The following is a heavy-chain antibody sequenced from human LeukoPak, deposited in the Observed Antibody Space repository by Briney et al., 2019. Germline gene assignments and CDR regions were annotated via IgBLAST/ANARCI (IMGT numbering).Heavy chain of an antibody. V-gene: IGHV4-4*07. CDR3: ATVSGAGGFLHK. D-gene: IGHD7-27*01. CDR1: GDFISGSY. CDR2: VYTTGTT. Sequence: KTPETLSLTCTVSGDFISGSYWTWVRQPAGKGLEWIGRVYTTGTTNFNPSLKSRLSMSVDASKKQLYLRLNYVTAADTAVYFCATVSGAGGFLHKWGQGILVTVSS. J-gene: IGHJ4*02.